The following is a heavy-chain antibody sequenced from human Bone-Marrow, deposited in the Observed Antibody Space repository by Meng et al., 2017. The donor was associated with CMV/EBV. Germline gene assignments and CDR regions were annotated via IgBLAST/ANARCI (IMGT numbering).Heavy chain of an antibody. D-gene: IGHD2-15*01. CDR2: IKSDGSST. CDR1: GFTFSSYW. Sequence: GGSLRLSCAASGFTFSSYWMDWVRQAPGKGLVWVSRIKSDGSSTTYADSVKGRFIISRDNAKNKLYLQMNSLRAEDTAVYYCARELGYNYYYYGMDVWGQGTTVTVSS. V-gene: IGHV3-74*01. J-gene: IGHJ6*02. CDR3: ARELGYNYYYYGMDV.